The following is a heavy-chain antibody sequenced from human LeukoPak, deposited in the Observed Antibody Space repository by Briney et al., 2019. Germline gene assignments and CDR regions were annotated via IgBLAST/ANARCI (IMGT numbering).Heavy chain of an antibody. Sequence: SETLSLTCTVSGASMTSDYWSWIRQPPGKGPEWIGYVYHSGTTHYSPSLESRVTISMDTSKNQFSLKLRSVTAADTAVYYCARGSPVGNSWGQGTLVTVSS. CDR2: VYHSGTT. V-gene: IGHV4-59*01. CDR3: ARGSPVGNS. D-gene: IGHD1-14*01. CDR1: GASMTSDY. J-gene: IGHJ4*02.